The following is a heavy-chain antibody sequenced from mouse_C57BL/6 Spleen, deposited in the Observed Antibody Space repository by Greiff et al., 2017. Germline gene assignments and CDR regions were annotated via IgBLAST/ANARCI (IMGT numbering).Heavy chain of an antibody. Sequence: VQLQQSGPELVKPGASVKIPCKASGYKFTDYNMDWVKQSHGKSLEWIGDINPNNGGTIYNQKFKGKATLTVDKSSSPAYMEIRSLTYEDTAVYYCARYYSNYVYALDYWCQVTSVTVSS. V-gene: IGHV1-18*01. CDR3: ARYYSNYVYALDY. CDR1: GYKFTDYN. J-gene: IGHJ4*01. D-gene: IGHD2-5*01. CDR2: INPNNGGT.